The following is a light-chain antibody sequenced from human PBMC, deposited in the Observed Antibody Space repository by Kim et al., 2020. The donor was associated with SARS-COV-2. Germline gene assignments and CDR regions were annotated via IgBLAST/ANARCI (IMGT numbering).Light chain of an antibody. J-gene: IGLJ2*01. V-gene: IGLV3-19*01. CDR1: SLRDYY. Sequence: ALGQTVRITCQGDSLRDYYASWYQKKPGQAPLLVIYRKNDRPSGIPDRFSGSRSGDTSSLTITGAQAEDEADYYCNSRDRSGNLVFFGGGTQLTVL. CDR2: RKN. CDR3: NSRDRSGNLVF.